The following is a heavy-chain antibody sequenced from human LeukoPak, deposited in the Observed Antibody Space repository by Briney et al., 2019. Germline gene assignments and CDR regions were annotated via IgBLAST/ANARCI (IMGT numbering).Heavy chain of an antibody. V-gene: IGHV4-34*01. J-gene: IGHJ4*02. CDR2: INHSGST. D-gene: IGHD6-13*01. Sequence: SETLSLTCAVYGGSFSGYYWSGIRQPPGKGLEWIGEINHSGSTNYNPSLKSRVTISVDTSKNQFSLKLSSVTAADTAVYYCARGGWGSSYDYWGQGTLVTVSS. CDR1: GGSFSGYY. CDR3: ARGGWGSSYDY.